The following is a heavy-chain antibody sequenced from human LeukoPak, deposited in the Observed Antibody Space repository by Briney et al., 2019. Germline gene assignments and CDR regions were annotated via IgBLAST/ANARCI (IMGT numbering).Heavy chain of an antibody. V-gene: IGHV4-34*01. D-gene: IGHD6-6*01. CDR3: ARRGSIAARSFDY. J-gene: IGHJ4*02. CDR1: GGSFSGYY. Sequence: PSETLSLTCAVYGGSFSGYYWSWIRQPPGKGLEWIGEINHSGSTNYNPSLKSRVTISVDTSKNQFSLKLSSVTAAETAVYYCARRGSIAARSFDYWGQGTLVTVSS. CDR2: INHSGST.